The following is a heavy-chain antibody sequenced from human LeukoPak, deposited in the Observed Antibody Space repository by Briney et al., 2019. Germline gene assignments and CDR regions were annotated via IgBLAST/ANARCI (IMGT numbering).Heavy chain of an antibody. D-gene: IGHD3-3*01. Sequence: GASVKVSCKASGYTFTSYGISWVRQAPGQGLEWMGWISAYNGNTNYAQKLQGRVTMTTDTSTSTAYMELRSLRSDDTAVYYCARGVRYYDFWSGYYPMDVWGKGTTVTVSS. CDR1: GYTFTSYG. V-gene: IGHV1-18*01. CDR3: ARGVRYYDFWSGYYPMDV. J-gene: IGHJ6*03. CDR2: ISAYNGNT.